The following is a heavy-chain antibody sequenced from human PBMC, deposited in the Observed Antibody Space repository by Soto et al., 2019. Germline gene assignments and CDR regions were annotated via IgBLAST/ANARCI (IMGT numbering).Heavy chain of an antibody. CDR2: FSGSGGRT. CDR3: ARDFSSLGNFEY. V-gene: IGHV3-23*01. J-gene: IGHJ4*02. CDR1: GFTFSNYD. D-gene: IGHD6-6*01. Sequence: PGGSLRLSCAASGFTFSNYDMSWVRQIPGKGPEWVSSFSGSGGRTYYADSVKGRFTISRDNSKNTLYLQMNSLRAEDTAVYYCARDFSSLGNFEYWGQGTLVTVSS.